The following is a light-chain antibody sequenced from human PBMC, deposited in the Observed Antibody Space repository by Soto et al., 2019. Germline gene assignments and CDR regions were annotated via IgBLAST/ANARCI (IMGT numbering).Light chain of an antibody. Sequence: DIQMTQSPSSLSVSVGDRVTITCRASQSISNYLNWYQQRPGKAPKLLIYAASSLQSGVPLRFSGSGSGTDLILTISSLQPDDFATYYCQQSYNTPRTFGQGTKV. CDR3: QQSYNTPRT. CDR1: QSISNY. CDR2: AAS. J-gene: IGKJ1*01. V-gene: IGKV1-39*01.